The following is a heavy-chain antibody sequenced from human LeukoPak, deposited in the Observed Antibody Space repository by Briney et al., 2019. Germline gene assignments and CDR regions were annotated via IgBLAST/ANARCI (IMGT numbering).Heavy chain of an antibody. V-gene: IGHV3-21*01. J-gene: IGHJ4*02. CDR1: GFTFSSYS. CDR3: ARDMAGMHY. D-gene: IGHD3-10*01. Sequence: GGSLRLSCAASGFTFSSYSMNGVRRAPGKGLEWVSSISSSSSYIYYADSVKGRFTISRDNAKNSLYLQMNSLRAEDTAVYYCARDMAGMHYWGQGALVTVSS. CDR2: ISSSSSYI.